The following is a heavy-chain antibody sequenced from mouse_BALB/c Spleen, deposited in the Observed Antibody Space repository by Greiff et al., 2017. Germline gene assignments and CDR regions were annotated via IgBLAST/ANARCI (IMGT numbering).Heavy chain of an antibody. CDR1: GYTFTSYT. Sequence: VKLQESGAELARPGASVKMSCKASGYTFTSYTMHWVKQRPGQGLEWIGYINPSSGYTNYNQKFKDKATLTADKSSSTAYMQLSSLTSEDSAVYYCARTAARATNPFAYWGQGTLVTVSA. J-gene: IGHJ3*01. V-gene: IGHV1-4*01. D-gene: IGHD3-1*01. CDR3: ARTAARATNPFAY. CDR2: INPSSGYT.